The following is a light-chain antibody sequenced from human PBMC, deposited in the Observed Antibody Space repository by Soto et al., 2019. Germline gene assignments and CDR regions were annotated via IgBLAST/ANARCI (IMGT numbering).Light chain of an antibody. CDR2: ANS. CDR3: QSYDSSLSV. CDR1: SSNIGAGYD. Sequence: QAVVTQPPSVSGAPGQRVTISCTGSSSNIGAGYDVHWYQQLPGTAPKLLIYANSNRPSGVPDRFSGSKSGTSASLAITGLQAEDEADYSCQSYDSSLSVFGGGTQLNVL. V-gene: IGLV1-40*01. J-gene: IGLJ2*01.